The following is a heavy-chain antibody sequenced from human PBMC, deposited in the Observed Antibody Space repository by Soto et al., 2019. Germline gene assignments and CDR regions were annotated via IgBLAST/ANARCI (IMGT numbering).Heavy chain of an antibody. J-gene: IGHJ3*02. V-gene: IGHV3-9*01. D-gene: IGHD3-3*01. CDR1: GFTFDDYA. Sequence: GGSLRLSCAASGFTFDDYAMHWVRQAPGKGLEWVSGISWNSGSIGYADSVKGRFTISRDNAKNSLYLQMNSLRAEDTALYYCAKDILRSYDAFDIWGQGTMVTVSS. CDR2: ISWNSGSI. CDR3: AKDILRSYDAFDI.